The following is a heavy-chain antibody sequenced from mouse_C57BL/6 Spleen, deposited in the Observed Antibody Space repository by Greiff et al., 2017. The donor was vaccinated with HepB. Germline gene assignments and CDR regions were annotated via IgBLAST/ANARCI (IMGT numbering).Heavy chain of an antibody. CDR3: ARVTTVVAGGFDY. D-gene: IGHD1-1*01. J-gene: IGHJ2*01. V-gene: IGHV3-6*01. CDR2: ISYDGSN. CDR1: GYSITSGYY. Sequence: EVQRVESGPGLVKPSQSLSLTCSVTGYSITSGYYWNWIRQFPGNKLEWMGYISYDGSNNYNPSLKNRISITRDTSKNQFFLKLNSVTTEDTATYYCARVTTVVAGGFDYWGQGTTLTVSS.